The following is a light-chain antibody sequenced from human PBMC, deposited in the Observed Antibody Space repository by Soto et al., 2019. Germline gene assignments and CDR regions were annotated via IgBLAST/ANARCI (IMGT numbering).Light chain of an antibody. CDR3: QTWGTGIHVV. CDR2: VNSDGSH. CDR1: SGHSSDA. J-gene: IGLJ2*01. V-gene: IGLV4-69*01. Sequence: QPVLTQSPSASASLGASVKLTCTLSSGHSSDAIAWHQQQPEKGPRYLMKVNSDGSHSKGDGIPDRFSASRSGAERYLTISSLQSEDEADYYCQTWGTGIHVVFGGGTKLTVL.